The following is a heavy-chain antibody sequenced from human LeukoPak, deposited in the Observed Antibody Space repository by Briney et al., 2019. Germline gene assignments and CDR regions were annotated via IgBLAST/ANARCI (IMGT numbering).Heavy chain of an antibody. Sequence: SETLSLTCAVYGGSFSGYYWSWIRQPPGKGLEWIGEINHSGSTNYNPSLKSRVTISVDTSKNQFSLKLSSVTAADTAVYYCARAGSYWYGYWGQGTLVTVSS. CDR1: GGSFSGYY. J-gene: IGHJ4*02. V-gene: IGHV4-34*01. CDR3: ARAGSYWYGY. D-gene: IGHD3-10*01. CDR2: INHSGST.